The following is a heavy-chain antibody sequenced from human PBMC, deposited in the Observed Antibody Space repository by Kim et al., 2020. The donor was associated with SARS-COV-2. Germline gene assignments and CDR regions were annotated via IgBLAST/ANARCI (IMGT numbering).Heavy chain of an antibody. CDR3: ARGLQYYWYFDL. D-gene: IGHD4-4*01. CDR1: GGSISSSSYY. Sequence: SETLSLTCTVSGGSISSSSYYWGWIRRPPGKGLEWIGSIYYSGSTYYNPSLKSRVTISVDTSKNQFSLKLSSVTAADTAVYYCARGLQYYWYFDLWGRGTLVTVSS. J-gene: IGHJ2*01. CDR2: IYYSGST. V-gene: IGHV4-39*01.